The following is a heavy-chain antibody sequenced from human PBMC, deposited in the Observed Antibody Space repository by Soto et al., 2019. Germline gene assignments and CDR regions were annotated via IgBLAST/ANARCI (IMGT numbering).Heavy chain of an antibody. Sequence: GESLKISCKGSGYSFTSYWIGWGRQMPGKGLEWMGIIYPGDSDTRYSPSFQGQVTISADKSISTAYLQWSSLKASDTAMYYCARQGSSWNDAFDIWSQGTMVTVSS. CDR1: GYSFTSYW. D-gene: IGHD6-13*01. J-gene: IGHJ3*02. CDR2: IYPGDSDT. V-gene: IGHV5-51*01. CDR3: ARQGSSWNDAFDI.